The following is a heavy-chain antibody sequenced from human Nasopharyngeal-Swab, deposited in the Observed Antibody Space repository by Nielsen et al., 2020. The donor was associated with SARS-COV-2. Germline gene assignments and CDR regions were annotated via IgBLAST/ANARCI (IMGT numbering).Heavy chain of an antibody. J-gene: IGHJ4*02. CDR2: ISSSNTYI. CDR1: GFTFNTYG. V-gene: IGHV3-21*04. D-gene: IGHD3-10*01. CDR3: AKLPSSRMIRDY. Sequence: GESLKISCEASGFTFNTYGMNWVRQAPGKGLEWVSSISSSNTYIYYADSVKGRFTISRDNAKNSLYLQMNSLRAEDTAVYYCAKLPSSRMIRDYWGQGTLVTVSS.